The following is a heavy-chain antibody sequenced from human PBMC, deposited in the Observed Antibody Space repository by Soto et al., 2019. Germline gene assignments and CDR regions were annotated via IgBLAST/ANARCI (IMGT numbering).Heavy chain of an antibody. V-gene: IGHV3-53*02. CDR1: GFNVSSNY. Sequence: EVQLVETGGGLIQPGGSLRISCAASGFNVSSNYMSWVRQAPGKGLEWVSFIYSGGSTSYADSVKGRFTISRDNSKNTVYLHMYSLRAEDTAVYYCARSEHAIFGVVPFDYWGQGTLVTVSS. CDR3: ARSEHAIFGVVPFDY. CDR2: IYSGGST. D-gene: IGHD3-3*01. J-gene: IGHJ4*02.